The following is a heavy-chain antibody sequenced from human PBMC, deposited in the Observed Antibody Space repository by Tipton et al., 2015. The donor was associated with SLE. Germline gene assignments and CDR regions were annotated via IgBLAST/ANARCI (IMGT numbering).Heavy chain of an antibody. J-gene: IGHJ4*02. D-gene: IGHD6-6*01. CDR1: GGSFSGYY. V-gene: IGHV4-34*01. CDR3: ARGPSVALRPFDY. CDR2: INHSGNT. Sequence: TLSLTCAVYGGSFSGYYWSWIRQPPGKGLEWIGEINHSGNTNQNPSLKSRVTISVDTSKKQFSLKLSSVTAADTAVYYCARGPSVALRPFDYWGQGTLVTVSS.